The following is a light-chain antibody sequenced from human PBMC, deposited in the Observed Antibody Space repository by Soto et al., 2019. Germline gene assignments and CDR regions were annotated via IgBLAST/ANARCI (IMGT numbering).Light chain of an antibody. J-gene: IGKJ1*01. V-gene: IGKV2-30*01. CDR2: KAS. Sequence: DVVMTQSPLSLPGTPGGAASISFMSGESLVYRDGNVYLNWFHQRPGQSPRRLIYKASTRDSGVPDRFSGSGSATDFTLSISRVEADDAGVYYCMQGISFRFGQGTKV. CDR3: MQGISFR. CDR1: ESLVYRDGNVY.